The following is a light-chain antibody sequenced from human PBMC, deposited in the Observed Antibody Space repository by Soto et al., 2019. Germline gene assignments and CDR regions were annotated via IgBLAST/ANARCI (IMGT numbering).Light chain of an antibody. CDR1: SNDFGGYNY. V-gene: IGLV2-14*01. CDR2: DVS. J-gene: IGLJ2*01. CDR3: TSYSSSSTPVV. Sequence: QSALTQPASVSGFPGRSITISCTGTSNDFGGYNYVAWYQQHPGKAPKLLIYDVSTRPSGVSNRFSGFKSGNTASLTISGLQAEDEADYHCTSYSSSSTPVVLGAGTQLTVL.